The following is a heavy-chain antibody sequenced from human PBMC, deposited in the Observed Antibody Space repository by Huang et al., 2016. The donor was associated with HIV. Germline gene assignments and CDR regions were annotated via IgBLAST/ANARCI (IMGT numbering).Heavy chain of an antibody. CDR1: GFSLTSSGVA. J-gene: IGHJ4*02. Sequence: QITLKESGPTLVKPTQTLTLTCTFSGFSLTSSGVAVGWIRQPPVKALEWLALIYWENEERFSPSLKTRLTIPKDTPKNEVVLTMTNMDPVDTATYYCVHRLRYGKWYVDYWGQGVLVTVSS. V-gene: IGHV2-5*02. D-gene: IGHD6-13*01. CDR2: IYWENEE. CDR3: VHRLRYGKWYVDY.